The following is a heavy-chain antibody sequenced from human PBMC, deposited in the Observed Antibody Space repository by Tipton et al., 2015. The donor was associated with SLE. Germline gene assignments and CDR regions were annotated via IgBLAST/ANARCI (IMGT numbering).Heavy chain of an antibody. D-gene: IGHD2-2*01. CDR3: ASQGYCSSTSCPIGYFQH. J-gene: IGHJ1*01. Sequence: QLVQSGAEVKKPGASVKVSCKASGYTFTSYGISWVRQAPGQGLEWMGWISAYNGNTNYAQKLRGRVTMTTDTSTSTAYMELRSLRSDDTAVYYCASQGYCSSTSCPIGYFQHWGQGTLVTVSS. V-gene: IGHV1-18*01. CDR2: ISAYNGNT. CDR1: GYTFTSYG.